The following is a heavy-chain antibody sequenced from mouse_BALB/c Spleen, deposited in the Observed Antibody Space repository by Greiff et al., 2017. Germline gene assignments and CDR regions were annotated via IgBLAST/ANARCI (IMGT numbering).Heavy chain of an antibody. CDR2: IWAGGST. D-gene: IGHD2-1*01. Sequence: QVQLKESGPGLVAPSQSLSITCTVSGFSLTSYGVHWVRQPPGKGLEWLGVIWAGGSTNYNSALMSRLSISKDNSKSQVFLKMNSLQTDDTAMYYCASPIYYGNYDAMDYWGQGTSVTVSS. V-gene: IGHV2-9*02. J-gene: IGHJ4*01. CDR1: GFSLTSYG. CDR3: ASPIYYGNYDAMDY.